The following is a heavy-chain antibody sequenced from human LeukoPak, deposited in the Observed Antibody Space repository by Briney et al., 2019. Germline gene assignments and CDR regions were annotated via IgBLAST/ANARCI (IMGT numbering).Heavy chain of an antibody. D-gene: IGHD2-2*03. J-gene: IGHJ4*02. CDR2: IINDGGTT. CDR1: GFTFGSYA. CDR3: ARVDDFTYDF. Sequence: PGGSLRVSCAASGFTFGSYAMNWVRQAPGKGLDYVSVIINDGGTTFYANSVKGRFTISRDNYKNTLFLQMGSLRPEDMAVYYCARVDDFTYDFWGQGTLVTVSS. V-gene: IGHV3-64*01.